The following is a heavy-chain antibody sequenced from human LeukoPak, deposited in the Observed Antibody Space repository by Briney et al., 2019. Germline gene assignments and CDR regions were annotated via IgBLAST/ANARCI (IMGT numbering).Heavy chain of an antibody. V-gene: IGHV3-64*01. J-gene: IGHJ4*02. CDR1: GFTFSSYA. CDR2: ISSNGDTT. Sequence: GGSLRLSCAVSGFTFSSYAMRWVRQAPGKGLEYVSAISSNGDTTYYASSVKGRFTISRDNSRSTLYLQMGSLRAEDMAVYYCARDGVWGQGTLVTVSS. CDR3: ARDGV.